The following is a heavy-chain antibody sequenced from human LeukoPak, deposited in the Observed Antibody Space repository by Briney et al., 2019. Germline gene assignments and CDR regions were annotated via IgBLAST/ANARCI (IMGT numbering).Heavy chain of an antibody. Sequence: SQTLSLTCAISGDSVSSNSAAWNWIRQSPSGGLEWLGRTYYRSKWYNDYAVSVKSRITINPDTSKNQFSLQLNSVTPEDTAVYCARGKWELLSHYWCFDLWGRGTLVTVSS. V-gene: IGHV6-1*01. D-gene: IGHD1-26*01. CDR2: TYYRSKWYN. CDR1: GDSVSSNSAA. CDR3: ARGKWELLSHYWCFDL. J-gene: IGHJ2*01.